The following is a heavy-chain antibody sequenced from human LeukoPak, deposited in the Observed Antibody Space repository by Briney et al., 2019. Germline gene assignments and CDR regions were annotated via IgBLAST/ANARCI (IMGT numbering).Heavy chain of an antibody. D-gene: IGHD3-22*01. CDR2: INHSGST. Sequence: SETLSLTCGVYGGSFSGYYWSWIRQPPGKGLERIGEINHSGSTNYNPSLKSRVTISVDTSKNQFSLKLSSVTAADTAVYYCARGNYYDSSGYYGYWGQGTLVTVSS. V-gene: IGHV4-34*01. CDR1: GGSFSGYY. J-gene: IGHJ4*02. CDR3: ARGNYYDSSGYYGY.